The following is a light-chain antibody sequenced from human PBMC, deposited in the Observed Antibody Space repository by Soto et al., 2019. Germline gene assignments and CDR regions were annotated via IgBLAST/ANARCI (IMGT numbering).Light chain of an antibody. J-gene: IGLJ2*01. Sequence: QSVLTQPPSASGTPGQRVTISCSGSSSNIGTNTVNWYQQLPGTAPKLLIFGNDQRPSGVPDRFSGSKSDTSASLAIGGLQSEDEADYSCAAWDDSLNGPVFGGGIKLTVL. CDR2: GND. CDR3: AAWDDSLNGPV. CDR1: SSNIGTNT. V-gene: IGLV1-44*01.